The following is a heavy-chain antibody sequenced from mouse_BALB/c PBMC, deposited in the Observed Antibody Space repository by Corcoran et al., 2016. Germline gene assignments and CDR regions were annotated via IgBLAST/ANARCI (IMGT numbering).Heavy chain of an antibody. J-gene: IGHJ4*01. V-gene: IGHV9-3-1*01. CDR2: INTYTGEP. CDR3: ARGGGYAMDY. CDR1: GYTFTNYG. Sequence: QIQLVQSGPELKKPGETVKISCKASGYTFTNYGMNWVKQAPGKGLKWMGWINTYTGEPTYADAFKGRFAFSLETSASTAYLQINNLKNEDTATYFCARGGGYAMDYWGQGTSVTVSS. D-gene: IGHD1-1*02.